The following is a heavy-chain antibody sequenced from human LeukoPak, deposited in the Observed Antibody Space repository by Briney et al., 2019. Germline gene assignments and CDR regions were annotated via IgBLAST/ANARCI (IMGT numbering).Heavy chain of an antibody. V-gene: IGHV4-39*07. Sequence: PSETLPLTCTVSGGSITSSNSYWGWIRQSPGKGLEWIGSISYSGSSHYNPSLRSRVTISVDTSKNHFSLKLRYVTAADTAVYYCARDPGHYYYDGGGRQDAFDLWGRGTMVTVSS. CDR1: GGSITSSNSY. CDR3: ARDPGHYYYDGGGRQDAFDL. D-gene: IGHD3-22*01. J-gene: IGHJ3*01. CDR2: ISYSGSS.